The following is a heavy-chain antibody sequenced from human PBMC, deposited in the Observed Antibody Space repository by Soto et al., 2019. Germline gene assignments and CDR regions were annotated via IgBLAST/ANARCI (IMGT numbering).Heavy chain of an antibody. V-gene: IGHV1-18*01. J-gene: IGHJ4*02. Sequence: ASVKVSCKASGYMFSSYGISWVRQAPGQGLEWMGWIRPYNGDTKYAQNLQGRVTMTTDTSTSTAYMEMRSLRSDDTAVYYCVRDLDGSGSYYTDYWGPGTLVTVSS. CDR1: GYMFSSYG. D-gene: IGHD3-10*01. CDR2: IRPYNGDT. CDR3: VRDLDGSGSYYTDY.